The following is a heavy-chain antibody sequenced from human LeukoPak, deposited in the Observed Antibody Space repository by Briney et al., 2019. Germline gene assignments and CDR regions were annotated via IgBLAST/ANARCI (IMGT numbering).Heavy chain of an antibody. V-gene: IGHV4-30-4*01. CDR1: GGSISSGDYY. J-gene: IGHJ4*02. CDR3: ARSVITIFGVVNHFDY. CDR2: IYYSGST. Sequence: SQTLSLTCTVSGGSISSGDYYWSWIRQPPGKGLEWIGYIYYSGSTYYNPSLKSRVTISVDTSKNQFSLKLSSVTAADTAVYYCARSVITIFGVVNHFDYWGQGTLVTVSS. D-gene: IGHD3-3*01.